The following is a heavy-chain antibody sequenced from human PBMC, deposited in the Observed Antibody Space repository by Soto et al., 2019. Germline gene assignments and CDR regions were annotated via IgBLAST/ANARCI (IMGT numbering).Heavy chain of an antibody. V-gene: IGHV1-3*01. Sequence: QVQLVQSGAGLRKPGASVKIACKASGYTFTAYSIHWVRHAPGQSLEWMGRINAGNGDTKSSQRFQGRVTLTTDTSATTSYMELNTLTTEGTAVYFFAGGRDRYEWGCFDSWGQGTLVTVSS. J-gene: IGHJ4*02. CDR3: AGGRDRYEWGCFDS. D-gene: IGHD1-26*01. CDR1: GYTFTAYS. CDR2: INAGNGDT.